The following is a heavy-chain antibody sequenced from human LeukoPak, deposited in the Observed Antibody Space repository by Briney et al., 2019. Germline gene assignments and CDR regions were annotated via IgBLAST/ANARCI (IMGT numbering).Heavy chain of an antibody. D-gene: IGHD6-19*01. J-gene: IGHJ5*02. Sequence: SETLSLTCTVSGDSFSYSYWSWIRQPPGKGLEWIGYIYYSGSTNYNPSLKSRVTISVDTSKNQFSLKLSSVTAADTAVYYCARAGAVARRWFDPWGQGTLVTVSS. V-gene: IGHV4-59*01. CDR1: GDSFSYSY. CDR3: ARAGAVARRWFDP. CDR2: IYYSGST.